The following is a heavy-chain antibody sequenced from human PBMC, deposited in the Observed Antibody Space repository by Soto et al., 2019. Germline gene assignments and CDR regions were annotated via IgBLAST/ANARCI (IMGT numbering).Heavy chain of an antibody. CDR1: GGSISSGCHY. CDR3: ARDGGGDCYSSFAFDI. CDR2: ISYSGDT. Sequence: SETLSLTCSVSGGSISSGCHYWNWIRHHPGKGLEWIGYISYSGDTYFNPSLKSRVNISLDTSRNEFSLRLESVTAADTAVYYCARDGGGDCYSSFAFDIWGQGTMVTVSS. V-gene: IGHV4-31*03. D-gene: IGHD2-21*02. J-gene: IGHJ3*02.